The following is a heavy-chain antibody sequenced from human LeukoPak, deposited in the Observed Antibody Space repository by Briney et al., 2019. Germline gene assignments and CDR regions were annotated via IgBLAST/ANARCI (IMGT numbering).Heavy chain of an antibody. V-gene: IGHV1-8*01. J-gene: IGHJ6*02. D-gene: IGHD3-3*01. CDR3: ARFYDFWSGYSETDYDMDD. CDR1: GYTFTSYD. Sequence: EASVKVSCKASGYTFTSYDINWVRQATGQGLEWMGWMNPNSGNTGYAQKFQGRVTMTRNTSISTAYMELSSLRSEDTAVYYCARFYDFWSGYSETDYDMDDWGQGTTVTVSS. CDR2: MNPNSGNT.